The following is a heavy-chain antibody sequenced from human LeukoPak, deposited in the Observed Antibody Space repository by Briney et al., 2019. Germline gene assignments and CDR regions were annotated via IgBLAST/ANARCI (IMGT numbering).Heavy chain of an antibody. CDR3: ASALQTTVTTDY. V-gene: IGHV4-34*01. CDR1: GGSFSGYY. CDR2: INHSGST. D-gene: IGHD4-17*01. Sequence: PSETLSLTCAVYGGSFSGYYWSWIRQPPGKGLEWIGEINHSGSTNYNPSLKSRVTISVDTSKNQFSLKLSSVTAADTAVYYCASALQTTVTTDYWGQGTLVTVSS. J-gene: IGHJ4*02.